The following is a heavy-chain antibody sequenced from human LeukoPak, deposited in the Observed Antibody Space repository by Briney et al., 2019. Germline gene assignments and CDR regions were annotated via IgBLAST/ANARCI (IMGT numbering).Heavy chain of an antibody. CDR3: ASSTGQH. V-gene: IGHV4-34*01. CDR2: INHSGST. CDR1: GGSFSGYY. Sequence: SETLSLTCAVYGGSFSGYYWSWIRQPPGKGLEWIGEINHSGSTNYNPSLKSRVTISVDTSKNQFSLKLSSVTAADTAVHYCASSTGQHWGQGTLVTVSS. J-gene: IGHJ1*01.